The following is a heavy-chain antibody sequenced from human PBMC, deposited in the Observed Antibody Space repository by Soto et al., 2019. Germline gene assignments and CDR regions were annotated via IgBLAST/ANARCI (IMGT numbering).Heavy chain of an antibody. Sequence: GGSLRLSCAASGFTFSSYAMSWVRQAPGKGLEWVSAISGSGGSTYYADSVKGRFTISRDNSKNTLYLQMNSLKAEDTAVYYCAKDWNDSSGYYPLDAFDIWGQGTMVTVSS. CDR3: AKDWNDSSGYYPLDAFDI. V-gene: IGHV3-23*01. CDR1: GFTFSSYA. J-gene: IGHJ3*02. CDR2: ISGSGGST. D-gene: IGHD3-22*01.